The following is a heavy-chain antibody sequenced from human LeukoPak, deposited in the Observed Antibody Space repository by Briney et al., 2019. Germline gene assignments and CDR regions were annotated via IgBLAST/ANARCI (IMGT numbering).Heavy chain of an antibody. CDR1: GYTRTEYY. D-gene: IGHD3-22*01. CDR2: INTNTGNP. Sequence: ASVKVSRKASGYTRTEYYIHWVRQAPEQWIEWMGWINTNTGNPTYAQGFTGRFVFSLDTSVSTAYLQISSLKAEDTAVYYCARYYYYDSSGYCFDYWGQGTLVTVSS. V-gene: IGHV7-4-1*02. J-gene: IGHJ4*02. CDR3: ARYYYYDSSGYCFDY.